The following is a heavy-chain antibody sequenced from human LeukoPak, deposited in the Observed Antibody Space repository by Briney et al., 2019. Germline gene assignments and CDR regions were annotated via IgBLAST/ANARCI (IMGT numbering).Heavy chain of an antibody. CDR3: AKDLPVGRSGSPYYYYNYGMDV. V-gene: IGHV3-9*01. CDR1: LFTFVDYV. D-gene: IGHD3-10*01. Sequence: GGALRVSRVASLFTFVDYVMHGVRPAPGRGLEGVSRISWSSGSIDNAHSLRGRFTISRDNAKNSLYLQMNSLRAEDTALYYCAKDLPVGRSGSPYYYYNYGMDVWGQGTTVTVSS. CDR2: ISWSSGSI. J-gene: IGHJ6*02.